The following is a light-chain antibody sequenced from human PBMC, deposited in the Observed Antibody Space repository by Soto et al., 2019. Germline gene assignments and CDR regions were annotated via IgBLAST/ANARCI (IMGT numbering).Light chain of an antibody. CDR2: GAS. Sequence: LVLTQSPGTLSSTPGARATLSCRASQSVPNNNLAWYQQKPGQAPRVLIYGASSGATFTPDRFSGSGSGADFTLTISRLETEDFAVYYCQQYGSSPWTFGQGTKVDIK. J-gene: IGKJ1*01. V-gene: IGKV3-20*01. CDR3: QQYGSSPWT. CDR1: QSVPNNN.